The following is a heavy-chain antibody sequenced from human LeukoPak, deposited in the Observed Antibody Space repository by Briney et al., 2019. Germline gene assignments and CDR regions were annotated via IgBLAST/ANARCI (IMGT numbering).Heavy chain of an antibody. CDR1: GGSIGNFF. CDR3: ARGLISAAGSFQH. V-gene: IGHV4-59*12. CDR2: IYENGRT. J-gene: IGHJ1*01. D-gene: IGHD6-13*01. Sequence: PSETLSLTCTVSGGSIGNFFWSWIRQSPGEGLEWIGFIYENGRTSYNPSLKSRVTISVDMSKNQFSLRLTSMTAADTAVYYCARGLISAAGSFQHWGQGTLVTVSS.